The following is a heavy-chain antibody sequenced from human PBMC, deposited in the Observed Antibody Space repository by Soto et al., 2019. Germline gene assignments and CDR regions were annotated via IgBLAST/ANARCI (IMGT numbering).Heavy chain of an antibody. CDR2: IDPSNSYT. J-gene: IGHJ6*02. V-gene: IGHV5-10-1*01. D-gene: IGHD2-8*01. CDR1: GYSFNSDW. CDR3: AKLTKGGYYYYYGLDV. Sequence: LGESLKISCKGSGYSFNSDWINWVRQMPGKGLEWMGRIDPSNSYTRYSPSFEGHVTISANNSISTAYLQWSSLKASDTAMYYCAKLTKGGYYYYYGLDVWGQGTTVTVSS.